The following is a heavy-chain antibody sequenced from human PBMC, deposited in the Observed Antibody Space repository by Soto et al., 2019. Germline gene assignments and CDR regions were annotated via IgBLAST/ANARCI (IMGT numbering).Heavy chain of an antibody. D-gene: IGHD3-3*01. CDR1: GFTFNDYY. CDR2: ISSSSYT. Sequence: GGSLRLSCAASGFTFNDYYMSWIRQAPGKGLEWVSYISSSSYTNYADSVKGRFTISRDNAKNSLYLQMNSLRAEDTAVYYCARETSLEWLHTGSNWFDPWGQGTLVTVSS. CDR3: ARETSLEWLHTGSNWFDP. V-gene: IGHV3-11*06. J-gene: IGHJ5*02.